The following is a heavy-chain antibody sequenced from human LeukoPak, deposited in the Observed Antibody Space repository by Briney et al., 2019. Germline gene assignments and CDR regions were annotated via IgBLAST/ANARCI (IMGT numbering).Heavy chain of an antibody. Sequence: GGSLRLSCTASGFSFGDYAMSWVRQAPGKGLEWVGFIRSKLYGGTTQYAASVKGRFTISRDDSKSIAYLQMNSLKTEDTAVYYCTRLLSESSSWALDYWGQGSLVTVSS. CDR2: IRSKLYGGTT. V-gene: IGHV3-49*04. CDR3: TRLLSESSSWALDY. D-gene: IGHD6-13*01. J-gene: IGHJ4*02. CDR1: GFSFGDYA.